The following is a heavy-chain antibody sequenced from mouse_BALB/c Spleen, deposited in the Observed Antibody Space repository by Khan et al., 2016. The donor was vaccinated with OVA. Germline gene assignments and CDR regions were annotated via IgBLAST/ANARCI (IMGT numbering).Heavy chain of an antibody. V-gene: IGHV1-77*01. J-gene: IGHJ3*01. D-gene: IGHD1-1*01. CDR2: IYPGSGST. CDR3: AEGGYSVFAY. CDR1: GYTFTDYV. Sequence: QVQLQQSGPELVKPGASVKMSCKASGYTFTDYVINWVKQRTGQGLEWIGDIYPGSGSTYYHEKFKGQAKLTADKSSNTAYMQLSSLTFEDSAVYCCAEGGYSVFAYWGQGTLVTVSA.